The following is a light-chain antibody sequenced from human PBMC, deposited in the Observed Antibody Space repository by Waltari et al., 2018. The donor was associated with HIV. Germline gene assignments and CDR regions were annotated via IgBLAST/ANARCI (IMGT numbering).Light chain of an antibody. CDR3: LQNIRAPFA. CDR2: LAS. V-gene: IGKV2-28*01. CDR1: ESLCHSNGRNY. Sequence: DVLATQFPLSLTVSPGETATISCRAPESLCHSNGRNYLDWYVQRPGQTPRLVIYLASNRASGVPDRFVGGGSGTDFTLRITRVETGDVGTYFCLQNIRAPFAFGQGT. J-gene: IGKJ2*01.